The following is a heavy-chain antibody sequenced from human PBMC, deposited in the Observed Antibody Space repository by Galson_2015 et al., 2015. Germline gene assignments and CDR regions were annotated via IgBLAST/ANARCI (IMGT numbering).Heavy chain of an antibody. CDR2: IDKKGEKV. J-gene: IGHJ3*02. Sequence: SLRLSCAASGFTFEDYSLHWVRQAPGRGLEWVSLIDKKGEKVFYGDSVKGRFAISRDNRRRSLYLQMNSLRADDSALYYCAKERLGTSWVSFDIWGQGTMV. CDR1: GFTFEDYS. V-gene: IGHV3-43*01. CDR3: AKERLGTSWVSFDI. D-gene: IGHD3-16*01.